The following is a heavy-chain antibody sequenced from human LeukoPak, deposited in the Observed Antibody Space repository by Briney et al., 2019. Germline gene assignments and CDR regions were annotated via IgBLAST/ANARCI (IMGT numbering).Heavy chain of an antibody. CDR1: GFTFSSYT. D-gene: IGHD3-16*01. CDR3: AKDGGLWVSAPWGDS. CDR2: ITTSDGNT. J-gene: IGHJ4*02. V-gene: IGHV3-23*01. Sequence: GGSLRLSCAASGFTFSSYTMSWVRQAPGKGLEWVSTITTSDGNTYYADSVKGRFTVSRDNSKNTLFLQMNSLRAEDTAVYYCAKDGGLWVSAPWGDSWGRGTLVTVSS.